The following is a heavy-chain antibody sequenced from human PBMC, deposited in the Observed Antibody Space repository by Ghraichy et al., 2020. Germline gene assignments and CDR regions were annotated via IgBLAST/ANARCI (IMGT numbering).Heavy chain of an antibody. CDR3: GGGAYISGSNPVYY. J-gene: IGHJ4*02. D-gene: IGHD5-18*01. CDR1: GFTFNTYY. CDR2: IKQDGSAK. V-gene: IGHV3-7*04. Sequence: GGSLRLSCAASGFTFNTYYMTWVRQAPGKGLEWVANIKQDGSAKYYVDSVKGRFTFSRANAKDSVYLQMNSLRAEGTAVYYCGGGAYISGSNPVYYWGQGTQVTVSS.